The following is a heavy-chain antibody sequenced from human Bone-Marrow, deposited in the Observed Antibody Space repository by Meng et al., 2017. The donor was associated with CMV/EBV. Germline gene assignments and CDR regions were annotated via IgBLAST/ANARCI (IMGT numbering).Heavy chain of an antibody. V-gene: IGHV3-21*01. CDR3: AREGGASRYYFDY. CDR2: ISSSSSYI. D-gene: IGHD1-26*01. Sequence: GESLKISCAASGFTFSSYSMNWVRQAPGKGLEWVSSISSSSSYIYYADSVKGRFTISRDNAKNSLYLQMNSLRAEDTAVYYCAREGGASRYYFDYWGQGTRVTVSS. CDR1: GFTFSSYS. J-gene: IGHJ4*02.